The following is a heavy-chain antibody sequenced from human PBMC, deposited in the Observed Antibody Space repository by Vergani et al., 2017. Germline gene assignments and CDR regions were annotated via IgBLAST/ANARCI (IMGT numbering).Heavy chain of an antibody. D-gene: IGHD3-22*01. V-gene: IGHV1-69*01. CDR3: AGGPVYYDSSGYYSYYYMDV. Sequence: QVQLVQSGAEVKKPGSSVKVSCKASGGTFSSYAISWVRQAPGQGLEWMGGIIPIFGTANYAQKFQGRVTITADESTSTAYMELSSLRSEDTAVYYCAGGPVYYDSSGYYSYYYMDVWGKGTTVTVSS. CDR1: GGTFSSYA. CDR2: IIPIFGTA. J-gene: IGHJ6*03.